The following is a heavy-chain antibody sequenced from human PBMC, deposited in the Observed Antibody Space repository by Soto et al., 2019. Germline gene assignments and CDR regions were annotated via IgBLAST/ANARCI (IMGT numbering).Heavy chain of an antibody. CDR2: ISYDGSNK. D-gene: IGHD3-22*01. Sequence: VGSLRLSCAASGFTFSSYAMHWVRQAPGKGLEWVAVISYDGSNKYYADSVKGRFTISRDNSKNTLYLQMNSLRAEDTAVYYCARDVNSSGYYLYYYYYGMDVWGQGTTVTVSS. CDR3: ARDVNSSGYYLYYYYYGMDV. J-gene: IGHJ6*02. CDR1: GFTFSSYA. V-gene: IGHV3-30-3*01.